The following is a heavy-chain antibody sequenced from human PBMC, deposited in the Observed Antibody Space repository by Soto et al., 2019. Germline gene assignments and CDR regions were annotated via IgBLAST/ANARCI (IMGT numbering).Heavy chain of an antibody. D-gene: IGHD4-4*01. CDR3: ARDGVTHWFDP. CDR1: GGSVSSGSYY. V-gene: IGHV4-61*01. J-gene: IGHJ5*02. CDR2: IYYSGST. Sequence: KPSETLSLTCTVSGGSVSSGSYYWSWIRQPPGKGLEWIGYIYYSGSTNYNPSLKSRVTISVDTSKNQFSLKLSSVTAADTAVYYCARDGVTHWFDPWGQGTLVTVSS.